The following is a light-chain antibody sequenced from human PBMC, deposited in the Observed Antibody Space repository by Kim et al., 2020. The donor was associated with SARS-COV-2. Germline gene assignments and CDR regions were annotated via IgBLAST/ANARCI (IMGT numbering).Light chain of an antibody. Sequence: SPGESVTLSCGASQSVPRNYLAWFQQRPGLAPRLLIYDASRRATGIPDRFSGSGSGTDFSLTISRLEPEDFAVYYCQQYANSPLTFGEGTKVDIK. V-gene: IGKV3D-20*01. CDR1: QSVPRNY. CDR2: DAS. CDR3: QQYANSPLT. J-gene: IGKJ4*01.